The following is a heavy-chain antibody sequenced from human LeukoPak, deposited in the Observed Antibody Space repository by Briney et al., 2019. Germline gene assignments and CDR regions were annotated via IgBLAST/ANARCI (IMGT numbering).Heavy chain of an antibody. CDR3: AKGSQESPRTMLDAFDM. Sequence: GGSLRLSCATSGFTFDNHVMNWVRQAPGKGLEWVSSISGSGFTYYPDSVKGRFIISRDGSNSTLFLQMNSLRAEDSALYFCAKGSQESPRTMLDAFDMWGQGTVVIVSS. CDR2: ISGSGFT. V-gene: IGHV3-23*01. J-gene: IGHJ3*02. CDR1: GFTFDNHV. D-gene: IGHD1-14*01.